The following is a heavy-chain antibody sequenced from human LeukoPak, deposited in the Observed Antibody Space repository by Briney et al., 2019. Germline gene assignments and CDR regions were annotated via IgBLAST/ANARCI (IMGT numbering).Heavy chain of an antibody. Sequence: ASVKVSCKGSGYTFTSYGISWVRQAAGKGLEWMGWISAYNGNTNYAQKLQGRVTMTTDTPTSTAYMELRSLRSDDTAVYYCARGYDILTGYNYWGQGTLVTVSS. J-gene: IGHJ4*02. V-gene: IGHV1-18*04. CDR3: ARGYDILTGYNY. CDR2: ISAYNGNT. CDR1: GYTFTSYG. D-gene: IGHD3-9*01.